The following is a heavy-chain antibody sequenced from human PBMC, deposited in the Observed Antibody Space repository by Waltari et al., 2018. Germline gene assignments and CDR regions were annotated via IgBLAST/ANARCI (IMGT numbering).Heavy chain of an antibody. CDR3: ARHVRHTALDY. CDR1: GVSIKSSSYY. Sequence: QVQLQESGPGLVTPSETLSLTCTVSGVSIKSSSYYWGWIRQPPGKGLEWIGNIYDTGSTDYNSSLKSRVTMSVDTSKNQFSLRLNSVTAADTAVYYCARHVRHTALDYWGQGTLVTVSS. CDR2: IYDTGST. V-gene: IGHV4-39*07. J-gene: IGHJ4*02. D-gene: IGHD5-18*01.